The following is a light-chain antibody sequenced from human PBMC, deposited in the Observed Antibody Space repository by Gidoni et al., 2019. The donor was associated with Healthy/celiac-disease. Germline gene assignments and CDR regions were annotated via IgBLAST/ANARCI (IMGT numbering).Light chain of an antibody. Sequence: SYELTQPPPVSVSPGQTARITCSGDALPKQYAYWYQQKTGQAPVLVIYNDSERPSGIPDRFSGSSPGTTVTLTISGVQAEDEADYYCQSADSSGTWVFGGGTKLTVL. V-gene: IGLV3-25*03. CDR2: NDS. CDR1: ALPKQY. CDR3: QSADSSGTWV. J-gene: IGLJ3*02.